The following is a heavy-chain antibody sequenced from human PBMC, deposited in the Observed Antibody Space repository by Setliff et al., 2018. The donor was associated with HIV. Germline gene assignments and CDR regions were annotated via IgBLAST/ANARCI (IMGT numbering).Heavy chain of an antibody. D-gene: IGHD2-2*01. CDR1: GFTFSSYE. V-gene: IGHV3-48*03. CDR2: ISSSGSTI. Sequence: PGGSLRLSCAASGFTFSSYEMNWVRQAPGKGLEWVSYISSSGSTIYNADSVKGRFTISRDNAKNSLYLQMNSLRAEDTAVYYCARGEPSILVVPAAFFDYWGQGTLVTVSS. J-gene: IGHJ4*02. CDR3: ARGEPSILVVPAAFFDY.